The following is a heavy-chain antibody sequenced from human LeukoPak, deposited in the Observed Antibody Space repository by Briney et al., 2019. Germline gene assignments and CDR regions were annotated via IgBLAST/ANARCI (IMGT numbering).Heavy chain of an antibody. Sequence: ASVKVSCKASGYTFTGYYLHWVRQAPGQGLEWMGWMNPNSGATDYAQKFQGRVTMTRDTSNSTAYMELSRLRSDDTAVYYCARAISGDPFDYWDQGTLVTVSS. J-gene: IGHJ4*02. D-gene: IGHD2-21*02. V-gene: IGHV1-2*02. CDR3: ARAISGDPFDY. CDR1: GYTFTGYY. CDR2: MNPNSGAT.